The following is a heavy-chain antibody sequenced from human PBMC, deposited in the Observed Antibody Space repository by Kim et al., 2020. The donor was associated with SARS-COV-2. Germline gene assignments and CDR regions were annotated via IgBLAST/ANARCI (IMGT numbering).Heavy chain of an antibody. V-gene: IGHV2-5*02. J-gene: IGHJ4*02. D-gene: IGHD6-13*01. CDR2: FFWVVDK. Sequence: SGPTLVNPTQTLTLTCTFSGFSLTTSGVGVGWILQPPEKPLEWLALFFWVVDKRYSPSLKRGLTITKDTPKNQVVLTMTNMDPVDTATYYCAHRPAAGRFDYWGQGTLVTVSS. CDR1: GFSLTTSGVG. CDR3: AHRPAAGRFDY.